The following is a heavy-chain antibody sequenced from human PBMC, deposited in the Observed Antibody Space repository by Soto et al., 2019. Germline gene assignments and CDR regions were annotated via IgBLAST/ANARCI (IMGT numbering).Heavy chain of an antibody. D-gene: IGHD7-27*01. Sequence: VQLVESGGGLVQPGRSLRLSCAASGFTFDDYAMHWVRQAPGKGLEWVSGISWNSGSIGYADSVKGRFTISRDNAKNSLYLQMNSLRAQGTALYYCPKDITGDLSGGAFDIWGPGTMVTASS. CDR1: GFTFDDYA. V-gene: IGHV3-9*01. J-gene: IGHJ3*02. CDR2: ISWNSGSI. CDR3: PKDITGDLSGGAFDI.